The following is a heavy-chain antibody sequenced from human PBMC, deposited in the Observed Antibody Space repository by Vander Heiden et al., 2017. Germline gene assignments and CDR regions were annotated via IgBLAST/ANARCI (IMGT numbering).Heavy chain of an antibody. CDR2: TYYRSKWYD. D-gene: IGHD1-1*01. CDR1: GDGVSSISAA. Sequence: QVQLQYPGPGLVKPSQTLSRSCALSGDGVSSISAAWNWVRQSPSRGLEWLGRTYYRSKWYDGYAVSVKSRISINPDTSKNQFSLQLNSLTPEDTAVYYCAREYNGGNLDWGQGTLVTVSS. CDR3: AREYNGGNLD. J-gene: IGHJ4*02. V-gene: IGHV6-1*01.